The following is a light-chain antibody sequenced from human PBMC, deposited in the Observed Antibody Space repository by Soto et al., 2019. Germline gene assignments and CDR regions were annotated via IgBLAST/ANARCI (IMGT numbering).Light chain of an antibody. CDR3: ASYTDTRTWV. Sequence: QSVLTQPASVSGSLGQSITISCTGTRSDVGGFDYVSWYQVYPGKAPKLMIYEVTNRPLGVSNRFSGSKSGNTASLTISGLLADDEADFYCASYTDTRTWVFGGGTKLTVL. V-gene: IGLV2-14*01. J-gene: IGLJ3*02. CDR2: EVT. CDR1: RSDVGGFDY.